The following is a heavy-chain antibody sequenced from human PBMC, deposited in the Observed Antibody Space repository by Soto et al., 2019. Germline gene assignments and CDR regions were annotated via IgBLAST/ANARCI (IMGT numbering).Heavy chain of an antibody. CDR2: ISAYNGNT. V-gene: IGHV1-18*01. CDR1: GYTFTSYG. D-gene: IGHD6-19*01. Sequence: QVQLVQSGAEVKKPGASVKVSCKASGYTFTSYGISWVRQAPRQGLEWMGWISAYNGNTNYAQKLQGRVTMTTDTSTSTAYMELRSLRPDDTAVYYCARDVSSSGWWVWGGTNWFEPWGQGTLVTVSS. J-gene: IGHJ5*02. CDR3: ARDVSSSGWWVWGGTNWFEP.